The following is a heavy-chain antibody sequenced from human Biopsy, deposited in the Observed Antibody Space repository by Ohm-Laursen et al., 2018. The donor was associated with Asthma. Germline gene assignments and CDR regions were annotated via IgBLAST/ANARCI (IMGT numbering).Heavy chain of an antibody. J-gene: IGHJ4*02. CDR1: GGTFNTYV. CDR3: ARKAGSCISRTCYSLDF. CDR2: INSVFGTT. V-gene: IGHV1-69*13. Sequence: GASVKVSCKSLGGTFNTYVIGRVRQAPGQGLEWMGGINSVFGTTTYPQKFQDRVTITADDSTSTVYMELGSLRSEDTAVYYCARKAGSCISRTCYSLDFWGQGTLVTVSS. D-gene: IGHD2-2*01.